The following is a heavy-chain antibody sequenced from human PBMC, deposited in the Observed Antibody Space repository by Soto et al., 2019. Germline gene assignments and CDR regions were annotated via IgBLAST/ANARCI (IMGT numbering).Heavy chain of an antibody. V-gene: IGHV4-59*01. CDR2: IYYSGST. CDR3: ARDYYGSGSYFKLFDY. J-gene: IGHJ4*02. D-gene: IGHD3-10*01. Sequence: LSETLSLTCTVSGGSISSYYWSWIRQPPGKGLEWIGYIYYSGSTNYNPSLKGRVTISVDTSKNQFSLKLSSVTAADTAVYYCARDYYGSGSYFKLFDYWGQGTLVTVSS. CDR1: GGSISSYY.